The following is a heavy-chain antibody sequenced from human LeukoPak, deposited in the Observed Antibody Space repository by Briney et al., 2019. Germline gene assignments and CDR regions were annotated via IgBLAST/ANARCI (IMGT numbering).Heavy chain of an antibody. J-gene: IGHJ4*02. V-gene: IGHV4-34*01. CDR2: INHSGST. CDR1: GGSFSGYY. CDR3: ARVKRGYCSGGSCYQAGYFDY. Sequence: PSETLSLTCAVYGGSFSGYYWSWIRQPPGKGLEWIGEINHSGSTNYNPSLKSRVTISVDTSQNQFSLKLSSVTAADTAVYYCARVKRGYCSGGSCYQAGYFDYWGQGTLVTVSS. D-gene: IGHD2-15*01.